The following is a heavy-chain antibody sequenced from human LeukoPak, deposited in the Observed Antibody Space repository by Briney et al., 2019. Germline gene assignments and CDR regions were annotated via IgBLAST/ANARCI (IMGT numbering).Heavy chain of an antibody. J-gene: IGHJ4*02. Sequence: GGFMRLSCSASGFTFSDYAMDWVRQAPGKGLECVAVISSDVYDGTTEYYADSVKGRFTISRDNSKNTVYLQMNSLRGEDTAVYYCASTAAATDPPGFWGQGTLVAVSS. CDR3: ASTAAATDPPGF. D-gene: IGHD6-13*01. CDR1: GFTFSDYA. CDR2: ISSDVYDGTTE. V-gene: IGHV3-30-3*01.